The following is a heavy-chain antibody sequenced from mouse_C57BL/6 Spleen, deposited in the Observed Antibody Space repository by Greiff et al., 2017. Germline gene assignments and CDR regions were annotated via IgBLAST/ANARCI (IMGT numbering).Heavy chain of an antibody. J-gene: IGHJ1*03. Sequence: EVQRVESGPGMVKPSQSLSLTCTVTGYSITSGYDWHWIRHFPGNKLEWMGYISYSGSTNYNPSLKSRISITHDTSKNHFFLKLNSVTTEDTATYYCARVPLLRWGYFDVWGTGTTVTVSS. CDR1: GYSITSGYD. D-gene: IGHD1-1*01. CDR2: ISYSGST. CDR3: ARVPLLRWGYFDV. V-gene: IGHV3-1*01.